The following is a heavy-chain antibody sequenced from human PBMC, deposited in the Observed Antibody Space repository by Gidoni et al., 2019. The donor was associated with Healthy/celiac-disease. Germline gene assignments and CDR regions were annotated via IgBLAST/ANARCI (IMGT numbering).Heavy chain of an antibody. D-gene: IGHD3-10*01. V-gene: IGHV1-3*01. Sequence: APGQRLEWMGWINAGNGNTKYSQKFQGRVTITRDTSASTAYMELSSLRSEDTAVYYCASSGTPPTYYGMDVWGQGTTVTVSS. CDR2: INAGNGNT. CDR3: ASSGTPPTYYGMDV. J-gene: IGHJ6*02.